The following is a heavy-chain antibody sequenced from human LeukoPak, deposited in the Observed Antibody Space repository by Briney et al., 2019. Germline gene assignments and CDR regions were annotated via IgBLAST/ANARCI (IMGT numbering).Heavy chain of an antibody. CDR3: ARPLFWSGYQLRPQKDV. V-gene: IGHV3-30*03. J-gene: IGHJ6*02. D-gene: IGHD3-3*01. Sequence: GGSLRLSCAASGFTFSSYGMHWVRQAPGKGLEWVAVISYDGSNKYYADSVKGRFTISRDNSKNTLYLQMNSLRAEDTAVYYCARPLFWSGYQLRPQKDVWGQGTTVTVSS. CDR2: ISYDGSNK. CDR1: GFTFSSYG.